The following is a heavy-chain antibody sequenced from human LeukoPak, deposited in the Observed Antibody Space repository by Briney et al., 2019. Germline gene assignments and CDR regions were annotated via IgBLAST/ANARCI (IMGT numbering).Heavy chain of an antibody. J-gene: IGHJ4*02. CDR1: GFRFSGYW. CDR3: ARESGYTYGA. V-gene: IGHV3-74*01. D-gene: IGHD6-13*01. Sequence: GESLRLSCAASGFRFSGYWMHWVRQAPGKGLVWVSLINTDGGRTAYADSMKGRFTISRDNAKNTLYLQMNSLRAEDTAVYYCARESGYTYGAWGQGTLVTVSS. CDR2: INTDGGRT.